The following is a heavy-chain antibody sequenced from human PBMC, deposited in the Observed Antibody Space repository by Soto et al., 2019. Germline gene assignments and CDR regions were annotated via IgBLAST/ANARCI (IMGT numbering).Heavy chain of an antibody. CDR3: AEISFYYYYMDV. V-gene: IGHV4-39*01. J-gene: IGHJ6*03. CDR2: IYFSGST. CDR1: GGSIRNTTYY. Sequence: PSETLSLTCTVSGGSIRNTTYYWGWIRQPPGKGLEWIGTIYFSGSTYYNPSLKSRVTISVDTSMNQFSLKVSSVTAADTAVYYCAEISFYYYYMDVWGKGTTVTVSS.